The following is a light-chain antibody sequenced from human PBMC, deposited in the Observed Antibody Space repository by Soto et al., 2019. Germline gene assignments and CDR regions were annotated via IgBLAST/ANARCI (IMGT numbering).Light chain of an antibody. CDR2: QVT. Sequence: QSALTQPPSASGSPGQSVTISCAGTINDVGGYNYVSWYQQHPGKVPQLMIYQVTKRPSGVPDRFSASKSVTTASLTISGLQAEDEGDYYCMSYAGGNRFVFGTGTKVTVL. V-gene: IGLV2-8*01. J-gene: IGLJ1*01. CDR1: INDVGGYNY. CDR3: MSYAGGNRFV.